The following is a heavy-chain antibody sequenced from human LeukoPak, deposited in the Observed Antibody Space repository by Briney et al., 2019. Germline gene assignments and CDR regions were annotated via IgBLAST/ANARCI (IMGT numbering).Heavy chain of an antibody. CDR3: AKGRACGGDCPDAFDI. J-gene: IGHJ3*02. Sequence: PGGSLRLSCAASGFTFSSYAMGWVRQAPGKGLEWVSAISGSGGSTYYADSVKGRFTISRDNSKNTLYLQMDSLRAEDTAVYYCAKGRACGGDCPDAFDIWGQGTMVTVSS. CDR2: ISGSGGST. V-gene: IGHV3-23*01. CDR1: GFTFSSYA. D-gene: IGHD2-21*02.